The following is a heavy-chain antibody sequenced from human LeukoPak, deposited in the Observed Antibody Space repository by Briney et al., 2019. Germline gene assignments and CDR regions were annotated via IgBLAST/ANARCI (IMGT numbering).Heavy chain of an antibody. CDR2: ISGSGGST. D-gene: IGHD6-13*01. J-gene: IGHJ3*02. CDR1: GFTFSNEA. CDR3: AKGSSSYYFAFDI. Sequence: GGSLRLSCAASGFTFSNEAMSWVRQAPGKGLEWVSGISGSGGSTYYADSVKGRFTISRDNSKTTLYLQMNSLRAEDTAVYYCAKGSSSYYFAFDIWGQGTMVTVSS. V-gene: IGHV3-23*01.